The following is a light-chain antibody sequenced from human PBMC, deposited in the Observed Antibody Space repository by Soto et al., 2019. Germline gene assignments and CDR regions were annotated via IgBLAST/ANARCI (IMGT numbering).Light chain of an antibody. V-gene: IGLV2-23*01. CDR1: SSDFGTYNL. J-gene: IGLJ2*01. CDR2: EGS. CDR3: CSYEGSSSSVV. Sequence: SALTQPASVSGSPGQSITLSCTGASSDFGTYNLVSWYQQHPGKVPKLIIYEGSKRPSGVSDRFSGSKSGNTASLTISGLQAEDEADYYCCSYEGSSSSVVFGGGTQLTVL.